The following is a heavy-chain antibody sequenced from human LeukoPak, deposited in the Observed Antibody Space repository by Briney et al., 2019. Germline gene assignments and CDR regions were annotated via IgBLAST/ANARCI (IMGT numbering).Heavy chain of an antibody. Sequence: ASVKVSRKASGYTFTSYGISWVRQAPGQGLEWMGWISAYNGNTNYAQKLQGRVTMTTDTSTSTAYMELRSLRSDDTAVYYCARHSEKIVVTAALYYYYYYMDVWGKGTTVTVSS. D-gene: IGHD2-2*01. CDR3: ARHSEKIVVTAALYYYYYYMDV. CDR2: ISAYNGNT. J-gene: IGHJ6*03. CDR1: GYTFTSYG. V-gene: IGHV1-18*01.